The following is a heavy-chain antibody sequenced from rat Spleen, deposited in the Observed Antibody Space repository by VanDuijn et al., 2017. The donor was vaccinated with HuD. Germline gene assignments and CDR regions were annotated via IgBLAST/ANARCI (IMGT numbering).Heavy chain of an antibody. D-gene: IGHD1-12*01. CDR1: GFTFSDYY. J-gene: IGHJ2*01. V-gene: IGHV5-25*01. CDR2: ISSGGGGI. CDR3: AHYE. Sequence: EVQLVESGGGLVQPGRSMKLSCAASGFTFSDYYMAWVRQAPKKGLEWVAYISSGGGGIYYPDSVKGRFTISRDNAKSTLYLQMNNLKEEDTAIYYCAHYEWGQGVMVTVSS.